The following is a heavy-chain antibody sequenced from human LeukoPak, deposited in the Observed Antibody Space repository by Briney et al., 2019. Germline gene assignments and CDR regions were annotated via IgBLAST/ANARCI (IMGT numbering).Heavy chain of an antibody. CDR2: IYYSGGT. CDR3: ARELEIYGAFDI. J-gene: IGHJ3*02. D-gene: IGHD3-3*01. V-gene: IGHV4-59*01. Sequence: SETLSLTCAVSGGSISTYYWSWIRQPPWKGLEWIGYIYYSGGTNYNPSLKSRVTISVDTSKNQFSLKLSSVTAADTAVYYCARELEIYGAFDIWGQGTMVTVSS. CDR1: GGSISTYY.